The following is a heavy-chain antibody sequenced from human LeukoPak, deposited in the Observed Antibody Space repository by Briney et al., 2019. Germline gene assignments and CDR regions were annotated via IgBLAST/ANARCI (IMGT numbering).Heavy chain of an antibody. D-gene: IGHD6-13*01. Sequence: NTSETLSLTCTVSGYSISSGYYWGWIRQPPGKGLEWIGSIYHSGSTYYNPSLKSRVTISVDTSKNQFSLKLSSVTAADTAVYYCARTESIAAADIDYWGQGTLVTVSS. CDR3: ARTESIAAADIDY. V-gene: IGHV4-38-2*02. J-gene: IGHJ4*02. CDR1: GYSISSGYY. CDR2: IYHSGST.